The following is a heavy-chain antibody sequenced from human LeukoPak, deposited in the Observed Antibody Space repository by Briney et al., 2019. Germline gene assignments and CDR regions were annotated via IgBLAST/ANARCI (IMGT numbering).Heavy chain of an antibody. CDR2: ISGSGGST. J-gene: IGHJ6*04. Sequence: GGSLRLSCAAYGFTFSSYAMSWVRQAPGKGLEWVSAISGSGGSTYYADSVKGRFTISRDNAKNSLYQQMNSMRAEDTAVYYCAELGITMIGGVWGKGTTVTISS. V-gene: IGHV3-23*01. CDR3: AELGITMIGGV. CDR1: GFTFSSYA. D-gene: IGHD3-10*02.